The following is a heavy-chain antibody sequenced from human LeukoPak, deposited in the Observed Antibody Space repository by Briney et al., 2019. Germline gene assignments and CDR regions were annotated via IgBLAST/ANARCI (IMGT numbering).Heavy chain of an antibody. J-gene: IGHJ6*02. V-gene: IGHV1-8*01. CDR3: ARGPDDSSSALSYYYYGMDV. CDR2: MNPNSGNT. D-gene: IGHD6-6*01. Sequence: GASVKVSCKASGYTFTSYDINWVRQATGQGLEWMRWMNPNSGNTGYAQKFQGRVTMTRNTSISTAYMELSSLRSEDTAVYYCARGPDDSSSALSYYYYGMDVWGQGTTVTVSS. CDR1: GYTFTSYD.